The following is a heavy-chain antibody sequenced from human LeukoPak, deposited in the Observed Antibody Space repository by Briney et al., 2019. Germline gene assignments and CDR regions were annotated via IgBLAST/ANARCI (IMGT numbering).Heavy chain of an antibody. D-gene: IGHD4-17*01. J-gene: IGHJ3*02. Sequence: GGSLRLSCAASGFTVSSNYMSWVRQAPGKGLEWVSVTYSGGSTYYADSVKGRFTISRDNSKNTLYLQMNSLRAEDTAVYYCARSIRGTTRRVGAFDIWGQGTMVTVSS. CDR2: TYSGGST. CDR1: GFTVSSNY. CDR3: ARSIRGTTRRVGAFDI. V-gene: IGHV3-53*01.